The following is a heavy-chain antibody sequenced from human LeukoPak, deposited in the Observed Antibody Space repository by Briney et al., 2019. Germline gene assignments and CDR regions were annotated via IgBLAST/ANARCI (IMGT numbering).Heavy chain of an antibody. CDR1: GFTFSSYG. CDR3: AKVVAATVEYYYYGMDV. CDR2: ISYDGSNK. V-gene: IGHV3-30*18. D-gene: IGHD2-15*01. J-gene: IGHJ6*02. Sequence: GRSLRLSCAASGFTFSSYGMHWVRQAPGKGLEWVAVISYDGSNKYYADSVKGRFTISRDNSKNTLYLQMNSLRAEDTAVYYCAKVVAATVEYYYYGMDVWGRGTTVTVSS.